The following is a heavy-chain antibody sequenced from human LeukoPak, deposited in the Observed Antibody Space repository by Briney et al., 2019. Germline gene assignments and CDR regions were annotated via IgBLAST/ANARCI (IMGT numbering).Heavy chain of an antibody. J-gene: IGHJ5*02. CDR3: ARDNSVEDTAWWFDP. CDR1: GYTFTSYY. CDR2: INPSGGST. Sequence: ASVKVFCNASGYTFTSYYMHWVRQAPGQGLEWMGLINPSGGSTSYAQKFQGRVTMTRDMSTSTDYMELSSLRSEDTAVYYCARDNSVEDTAWWFDPWGQGTLVTVSS. D-gene: IGHD4-23*01. V-gene: IGHV1-46*01.